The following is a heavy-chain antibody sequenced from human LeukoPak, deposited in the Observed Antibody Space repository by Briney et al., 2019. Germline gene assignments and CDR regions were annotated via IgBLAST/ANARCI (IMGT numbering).Heavy chain of an antibody. CDR1: GFTFSDYY. D-gene: IGHD3-22*01. V-gene: IGHV3-11*01. Sequence: GGSLRLSCAASGFTFSDYYMSWIRQAPGKGLEWVSYISSSGSTIYYADSVKGRFTISRDNAKYSLYLQMNSLRAEDTAVYYCARARGDWSYYDSSGYLDVWGKGTAVTVSS. J-gene: IGHJ6*04. CDR3: ARARGDWSYYDSSGYLDV. CDR2: ISSSGSTI.